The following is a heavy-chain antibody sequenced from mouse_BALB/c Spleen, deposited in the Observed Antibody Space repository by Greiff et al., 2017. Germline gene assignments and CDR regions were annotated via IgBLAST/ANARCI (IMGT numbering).Heavy chain of an antibody. CDR2: IAPGSGST. J-gene: IGHJ4*01. Sequence: DLVKPGASVKLSCKASGYTFTSYWINWIKQRPGQGLEWIGRIAPGSGSTDYNEMFKGKATLTVDTSSSTAYIQLSSLSSEDSAVYFCARSGDGYAMDYWGQGTSVTVSS. V-gene: IGHV1S41*01. D-gene: IGHD2-3*01. CDR1: GYTFTSYW. CDR3: ARSGDGYAMDY.